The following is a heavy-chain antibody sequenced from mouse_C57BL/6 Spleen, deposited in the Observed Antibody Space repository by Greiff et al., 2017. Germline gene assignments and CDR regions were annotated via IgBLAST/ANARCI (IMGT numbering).Heavy chain of an antibody. V-gene: IGHV5-16*01. CDR2: INYDGSST. CDR1: GFTFSDYY. D-gene: IGHD1-1*01. J-gene: IGHJ1*03. CDR3: ARVYGSYWYFDV. Sequence: EVKVVESEGGLVQPGSSMKLSCTASGFTFSDYYMAWVRQVPEKGLEWVANINYDGSSTYYLDSLKSRFIISRDNAKNILYLQMSSLKSEDTATYYCARVYGSYWYFDVWGTGTTVTVSS.